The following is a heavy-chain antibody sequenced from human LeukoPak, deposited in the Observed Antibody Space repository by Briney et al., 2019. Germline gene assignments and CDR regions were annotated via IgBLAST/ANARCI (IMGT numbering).Heavy chain of an antibody. D-gene: IGHD6-19*01. Sequence: GGSLRLSCTASGFTFSSYSMNWVRQAPGKGLEWVSSITSSSSYIYYRDSVKGRFTISRDNAKNSLYLQMNSLRAEDTAVYYCAKIISDWSRGAFDIWGQGTMVTVSS. CDR1: GFTFSSYS. CDR2: ITSSSSYI. J-gene: IGHJ3*02. CDR3: AKIISDWSRGAFDI. V-gene: IGHV3-21*01.